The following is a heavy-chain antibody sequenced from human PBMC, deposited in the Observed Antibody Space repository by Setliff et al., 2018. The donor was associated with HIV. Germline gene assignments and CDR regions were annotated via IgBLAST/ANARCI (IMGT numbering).Heavy chain of an antibody. CDR1: GGSISSHC. CDR2: INHSGST. Sequence: SETLSLTCTASGGSISSHCWSWIRQSPGKGLEWIGEINHSGSTNYNPSLKSRVTILGDTSKNQFSLKLSSVTAADTAVYYCARSTVGAGASFPWGRGILVTVSS. D-gene: IGHD1-26*01. J-gene: IGHJ5*02. CDR3: ARSTVGAGASFP. V-gene: IGHV4-34*01.